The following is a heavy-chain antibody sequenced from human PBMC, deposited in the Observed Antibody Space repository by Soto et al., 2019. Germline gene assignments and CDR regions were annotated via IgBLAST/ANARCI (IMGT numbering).Heavy chain of an antibody. D-gene: IGHD1-26*01. J-gene: IGHJ4*02. CDR1: GFTYSTYT. CDR3: ARGSAFIGLDY. Sequence: GGSLRLSCAASGFTYSTYTMHWVRQAPGKGLEWVAAIAYNGNYIYYADSVKGRFTISRDNTKQSLYLQMNSLRAEDTAIYYCARGSAFIGLDYWGQGTPVTVSS. V-gene: IGHV3-30-3*01. CDR2: IAYNGNYI.